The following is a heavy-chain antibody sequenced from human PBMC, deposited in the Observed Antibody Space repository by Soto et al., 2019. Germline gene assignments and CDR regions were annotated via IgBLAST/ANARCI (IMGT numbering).Heavy chain of an antibody. CDR2: IKSKTDGGTT. D-gene: IGHD6-13*01. CDR1: GFTFSNAW. J-gene: IGHJ4*02. V-gene: IGHV3-15*07. Sequence: PGGSLRLSCAASGFTFSNAWMNWVRQAPGKGLEWVGRIKSKTDGGTTDYAAPVKGRFTISRDDSKNTLYLQMNSLKTEDTAVYYCAKRPLTAAGFDYWGQGTLVTVSS. CDR3: AKRPLTAAGFDY.